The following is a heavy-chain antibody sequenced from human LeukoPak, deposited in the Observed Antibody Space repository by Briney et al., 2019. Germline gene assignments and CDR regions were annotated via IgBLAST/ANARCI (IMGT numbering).Heavy chain of an antibody. CDR1: GGSISSYY. CDR3: ARDGDCTNGVCPSYYMDV. Sequence: SETLSLTCTVSGGSISSYYWSWIRQPAGKGLEWIGRIYISGSTNYNPSLKSRVTISVDKSKNQFSLKLSSVTAADTAVYYCARDGDCTNGVCPSYYMDVWGKGTTVTVSS. D-gene: IGHD2-8*01. V-gene: IGHV4-4*07. CDR2: IYISGST. J-gene: IGHJ6*03.